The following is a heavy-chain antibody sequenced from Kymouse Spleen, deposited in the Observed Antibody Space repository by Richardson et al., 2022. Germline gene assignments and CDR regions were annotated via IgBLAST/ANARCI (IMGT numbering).Heavy chain of an antibody. V-gene: IGHV1-58*01. CDR1: GFTFTSSA. D-gene: IGHD6-13*01. J-gene: IGHJ6*02. CDR2: IVVGSGNT. Sequence: QMQLVQSGPEVKKPGTSVKVSCKASGFTFTSSAVQWVRQARGQRLEWIGWIVVGSGNTNYAQKFQERVTITRDMSTSTAYMELSSLRSEDTAVYYCAADQDSSSWYYYYYGMDVWGQGTTVTVSS. CDR3: AADQDSSSWYYYYYGMDV.